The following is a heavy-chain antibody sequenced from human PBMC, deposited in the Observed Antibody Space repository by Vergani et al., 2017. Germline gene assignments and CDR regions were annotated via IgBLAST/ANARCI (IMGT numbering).Heavy chain of an antibody. D-gene: IGHD6-19*01. CDR2: SIPILGIA. CDR1: GGTFSSYA. CDR3: ARAIVAVAGPYWFDP. J-gene: IGHJ5*02. Sequence: QVQLVQSGAEVKKPGSSVKVSCKASGGTFSSYAISWVRQAPGQGLEWMGRSIPILGIANYAQKFQGRVTITADKSTSTAYMELSSLRSEDTAVYYCARAIVAVAGPYWFDPWGQGTLVTVSS. V-gene: IGHV1-69*04.